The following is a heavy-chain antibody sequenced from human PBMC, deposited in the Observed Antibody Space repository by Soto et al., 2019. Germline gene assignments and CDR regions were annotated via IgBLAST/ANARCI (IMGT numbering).Heavy chain of an antibody. J-gene: IGHJ5*02. V-gene: IGHV3-23*01. D-gene: IGHD6-13*01. CDR3: AKDRGYSSSWSRFDP. Sequence: EVQLLESGGGLVQPGGSLRLSCAASGFTFSSYAMSWVRQAPGKGLEWVSAISGSGGSTYYADSVKGRFTISRDNSKNTLYLQMNSMRAEATAVYYCAKDRGYSSSWSRFDPWGQGTLVTVSS. CDR1: GFTFSSYA. CDR2: ISGSGGST.